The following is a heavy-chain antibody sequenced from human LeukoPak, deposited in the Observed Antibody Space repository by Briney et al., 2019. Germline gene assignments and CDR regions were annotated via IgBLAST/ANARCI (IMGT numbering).Heavy chain of an antibody. D-gene: IGHD5-18*01. Sequence: ASVKVSCKASGGNFNYYAVSWIRQRQAPGQGLEWMGRIIPYLGLANYAPTFQGRVTITADKSTSTAYMELSSLRSEDTAVYYCARVRTGGRGYSYGIEYYFDYWGQGTLVTVSS. J-gene: IGHJ4*02. CDR3: ARVRTGGRGYSYGIEYYFDY. CDR2: IIPYLGLA. CDR1: GGNFNYYA. V-gene: IGHV1-69*04.